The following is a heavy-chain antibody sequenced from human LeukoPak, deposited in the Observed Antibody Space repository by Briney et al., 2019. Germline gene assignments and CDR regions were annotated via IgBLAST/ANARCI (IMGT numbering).Heavy chain of an antibody. D-gene: IGHD2-15*01. Sequence: PGGSLRLSCAASGFTFSSYAMGWVRQAPGKGLEWVSAISGTGNRTYYADSVKGRFTISRDNSKNTLYLQMNSLRAEDTAAYYCAKWGCSGGSCYPFDYWGQGTLVTVSS. V-gene: IGHV3-23*01. CDR1: GFTFSSYA. CDR3: AKWGCSGGSCYPFDY. J-gene: IGHJ4*02. CDR2: ISGTGNRT.